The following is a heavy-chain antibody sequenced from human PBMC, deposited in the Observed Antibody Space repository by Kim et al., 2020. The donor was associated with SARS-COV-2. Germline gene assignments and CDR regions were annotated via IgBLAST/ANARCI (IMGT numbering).Heavy chain of an antibody. CDR3: ARDGRQWWLGWVDT. V-gene: IGHV3-11*06. Sequence: GGSLRLSCAASGFTFSDYYMSWIRQAPGKGLEWVSYISSSSSSYTNYAPAVKGRFTISRDNAKNSLYLQMNSLRADDTAVYYCARDGRQWWLGWVDTWGEGTLVTVSS. CDR1: GFTFSDYY. CDR2: ISSSSSSYT. D-gene: IGHD2-15*01. J-gene: IGHJ5*02.